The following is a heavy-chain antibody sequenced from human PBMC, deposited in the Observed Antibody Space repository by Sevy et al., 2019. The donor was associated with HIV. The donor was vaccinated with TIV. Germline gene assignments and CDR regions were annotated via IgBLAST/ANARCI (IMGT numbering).Heavy chain of an antibody. CDR1: GFTFSSYG. CDR3: ARDLESYNYGAYGPSFMPDY. Sequence: GGSLRLSCAASGFTFSSYGMHWVRQAPGKRLEWVAVIWFDGSNTFYADSVKGRFTISRDIAENTLHLQMNSLRAEDTAVYYCARDLESYNYGAYGPSFMPDYWGQGTVVTVSS. V-gene: IGHV3-33*01. J-gene: IGHJ4*02. CDR2: IWFDGSNT. D-gene: IGHD1-1*01.